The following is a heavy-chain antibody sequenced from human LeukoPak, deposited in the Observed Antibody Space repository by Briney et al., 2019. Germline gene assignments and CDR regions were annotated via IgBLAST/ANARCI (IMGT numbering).Heavy chain of an antibody. J-gene: IGHJ6*02. D-gene: IGHD3-16*02. V-gene: IGHV3-66*01. Sequence: GGSLRLSCAASGFTVSSNYMSWVRQAPGKGLEWVSVIYSGGSTYYADSVKGRFTISRDNSKNTLYLQMNSLRAEDTAVYYCARDGPGGFGGVIADYYGMDVWGQGTTVTVSS. CDR2: IYSGGST. CDR1: GFTVSSNY. CDR3: ARDGPGGFGGVIADYYGMDV.